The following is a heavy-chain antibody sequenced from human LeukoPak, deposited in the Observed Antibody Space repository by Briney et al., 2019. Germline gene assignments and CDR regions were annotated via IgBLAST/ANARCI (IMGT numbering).Heavy chain of an antibody. CDR2: IYYSGST. V-gene: IGHV4-39*01. CDR3: ARLNYYDSGSYYFDF. J-gene: IGHJ4*02. CDR1: GGSISSNNYY. Sequence: SETLSLTCTVSGGSISSNNYYWGWIRQPPGKGLEWIGSIYYSGSTHHNPSLKSRVTILVDTSKNQFSLKLSSVTAADTAVYYCARLNYYDSGSYYFDFWGQGTLVTVSS. D-gene: IGHD3-10*01.